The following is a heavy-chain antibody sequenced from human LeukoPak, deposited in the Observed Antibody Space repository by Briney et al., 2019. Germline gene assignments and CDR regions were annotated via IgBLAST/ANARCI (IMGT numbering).Heavy chain of an antibody. CDR2: IYYSGST. Sequence: SETLSLTCTVSGGSISSYYWSWIRQPPGKGLEWIGYIYYSGSTNYNPSLKSRVTMSVDTSKNQFSLKLSSVTAADTALYYCARHQSPRPHSFDSWGQGTLVTVSS. CDR3: ARHQSPRPHSFDS. CDR1: GGSISSYY. V-gene: IGHV4-59*08. J-gene: IGHJ4*02.